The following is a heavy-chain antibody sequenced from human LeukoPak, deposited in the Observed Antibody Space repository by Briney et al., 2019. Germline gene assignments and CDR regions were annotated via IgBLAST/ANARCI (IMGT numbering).Heavy chain of an antibody. CDR1: GYSISSGYF. CDR3: ARYEVVVAAGLDY. Sequence: PSETLSLTCPVSGYSISSGYFWGWMRQPPGKGLEWIGSIYQSETAHYNPSLKSRVTISVDTSKNQFSLKLRSVMAADTAVYYCARYEVVVAAGLDYWGQGTLVTVSS. D-gene: IGHD2-15*01. CDR2: IYQSETA. J-gene: IGHJ4*02. V-gene: IGHV4-38-2*01.